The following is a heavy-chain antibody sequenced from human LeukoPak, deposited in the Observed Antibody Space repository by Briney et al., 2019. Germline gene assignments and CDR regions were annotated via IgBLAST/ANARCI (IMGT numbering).Heavy chain of an antibody. Sequence: SETLSLTCTVSGGSISSSSSYWGWIRHPPGMGLEYIGSIYYSGSTYYNPSLKSRVSISVDTSKNQFSLKLSPVTAADTAVYYCARHYYFDYLFQWFDPWGQGTLVTVSS. CDR3: ARHYYFDYLFQWFDP. D-gene: IGHD3-9*01. CDR2: IYYSGST. V-gene: IGHV4-39*01. CDR1: GGSISSSSSY. J-gene: IGHJ5*02.